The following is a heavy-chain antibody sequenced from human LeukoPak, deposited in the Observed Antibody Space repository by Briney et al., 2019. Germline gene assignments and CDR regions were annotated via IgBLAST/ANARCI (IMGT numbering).Heavy chain of an antibody. J-gene: IGHJ6*03. CDR3: ARAGVSSWYYYYYYMDV. D-gene: IGHD6-13*01. CDR1: GYTFTSYD. Sequence: ASVKLSCKASGYTFTSYDINWVRQATGQGLEWMGWMNPNSGNTGYAQKFQGRVTMTRNTSISTAYMELSSLRSEDTAVYYCARAGVSSWYYYYYYMDVWGKGTTVTVSS. CDR2: MNPNSGNT. V-gene: IGHV1-8*01.